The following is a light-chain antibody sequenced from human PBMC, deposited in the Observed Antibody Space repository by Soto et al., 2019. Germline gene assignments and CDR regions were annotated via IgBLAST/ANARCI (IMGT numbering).Light chain of an antibody. J-gene: IGKJ1*01. CDR3: QQYNNWPRGT. CDR2: GAS. Sequence: IVMTQSPAALSVSPGERATLSCRASQSVIRNLAWYQQKPGQSPRLLIYGASTRATGIPARFIGSGSGTEFTLTISSLRSEDFAIYYCQQYNNWPRGTFGQGTKVDIK. CDR1: QSVIRN. V-gene: IGKV3-15*01.